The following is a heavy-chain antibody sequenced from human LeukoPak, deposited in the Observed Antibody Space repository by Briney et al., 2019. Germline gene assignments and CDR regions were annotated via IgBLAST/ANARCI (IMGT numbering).Heavy chain of an antibody. V-gene: IGHV3-23*01. CDR2: ISGSGGST. D-gene: IGHD1-26*01. Sequence: GGSLRLSCAASRFTFSSYSMNWVRQAPGKGLEWVSAISGSGGSTYYADSVKGRFTISRDNSKNTLYLQMNSLRAEDTAVYYCAKVRGGSYFPDAFDIWGQGTMVTVSS. CDR1: RFTFSSYS. CDR3: AKVRGGSYFPDAFDI. J-gene: IGHJ3*02.